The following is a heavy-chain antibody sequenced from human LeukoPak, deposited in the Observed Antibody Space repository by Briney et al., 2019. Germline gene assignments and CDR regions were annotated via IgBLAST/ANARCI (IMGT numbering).Heavy chain of an antibody. V-gene: IGHV1-2*02. CDR2: INPNSGGT. CDR1: GYTFTGYY. CDR3: ARGGHITVVRGVIIYFDY. Sequence: GASVKVSCKSSGYTFTGYYMHWVRQAPGQGLEWMGWINPNSGGTNYAQKFQGRVTMTRDTSISTAYMELSRLRSDDTAVYYCARGGHITVVRGVIIYFDYWGQGTLVTVSS. J-gene: IGHJ4*02. D-gene: IGHD3-10*01.